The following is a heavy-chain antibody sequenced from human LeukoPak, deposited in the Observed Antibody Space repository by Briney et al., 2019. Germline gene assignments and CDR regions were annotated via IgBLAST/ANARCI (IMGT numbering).Heavy chain of an antibody. J-gene: IGHJ4*02. CDR1: GFTFSSYS. V-gene: IGHV3-21*01. CDR2: ISSSSSYI. D-gene: IGHD3-9*01. Sequence: GGSLRLSCAASGFTFSSYSMNWVRQAPGKGLEWVSSISSSSSYIYYADSVKGRFTISRDNANNSLYLEMNSLRAEDTAVYYCARVGYYDILTGYYKPFDYWGQRTLVTVSS. CDR3: ARVGYYDILTGYYKPFDY.